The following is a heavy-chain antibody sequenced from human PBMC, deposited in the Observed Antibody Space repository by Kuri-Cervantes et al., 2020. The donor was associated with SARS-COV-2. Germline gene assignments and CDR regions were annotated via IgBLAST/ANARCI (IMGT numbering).Heavy chain of an antibody. D-gene: IGHD5-24*01. V-gene: IGHV1-45*02. J-gene: IGHJ3*02. CDR2: ITPFNGNT. CDR3: ARSGPGAISREDGAFDI. CDR1: GVSFDYRF. Sequence: SVKVSCKASGVSFDYRFLHWVRQAPGQALEWMGWITPFNGNTNYAQRFQDRVTITRDRSMSTAYMELSSLRFEDTAMYYCARSGPGAISREDGAFDIWGQGTIVTVSS.